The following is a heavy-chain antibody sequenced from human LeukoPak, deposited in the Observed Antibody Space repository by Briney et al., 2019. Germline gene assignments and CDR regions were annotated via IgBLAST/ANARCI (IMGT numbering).Heavy chain of an antibody. CDR2: IKSKRDGETT. D-gene: IGHD4-23*01. V-gene: IGHV3-15*01. CDR3: TSLVGSPTY. J-gene: IGHJ4*02. Sequence: GGSLRLSCAGSGFNFQYAWMTWVRQAPGKGPEWVGRIKSKRDGETTDYTTLVKSRFSISRDDSKNTVYLQMNSLRTEDTAVYYRTSLVGSPTYWGQGTLVAVSS. CDR1: GFNFQYAW.